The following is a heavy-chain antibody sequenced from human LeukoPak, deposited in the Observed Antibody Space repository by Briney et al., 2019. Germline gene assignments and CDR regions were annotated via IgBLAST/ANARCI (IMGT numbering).Heavy chain of an antibody. CDR3: ARDPFSAISH. D-gene: IGHD2/OR15-2a*01. CDR2: IYHSEST. J-gene: IGHJ4*02. Sequence: PSETLSLTCIVSAYSISSGYYWGWIRQPPGKGLEWIGSIYHSESTYYNPSLKSRVTISVDTSKNQFSLKLSSVTAADTAVYYCARDPFSAISHWGQGTLVTVSS. CDR1: AYSISSGYY. V-gene: IGHV4-38-2*02.